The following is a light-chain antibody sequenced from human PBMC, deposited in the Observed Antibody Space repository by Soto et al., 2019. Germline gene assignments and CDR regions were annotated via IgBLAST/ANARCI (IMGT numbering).Light chain of an antibody. CDR2: VAS. CDR1: QYISTY. Sequence: DIQMTQSPSSLSAYVGVSLTITCRASQYISTYLNWYQQKPGKAPKLLIYVASNLQSGVPSRFSGSGSGTDFTLTISSLQPEDIATYYCQESYSTSFGQGTKVDIK. J-gene: IGKJ1*01. V-gene: IGKV1-39*01. CDR3: QESYSTS.